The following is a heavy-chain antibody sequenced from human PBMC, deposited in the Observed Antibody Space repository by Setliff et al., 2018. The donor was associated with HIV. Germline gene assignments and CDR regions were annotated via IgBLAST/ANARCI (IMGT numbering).Heavy chain of an antibody. J-gene: IGHJ6*03. CDR3: ARGLLERRPHSSYYMDV. Sequence: AASVKVSCKASGYTFTSYDINWVRQATGQGLEWMGWMNPNSGNTGYAQKFQGRVTMTRNTSISTAYMELSSLRSEDTAVYYCARGLLERRPHSSYYMDVWGKGTTVTVSS. CDR2: MNPNSGNT. D-gene: IGHD1-1*01. V-gene: IGHV1-8*02. CDR1: GYTFTSYD.